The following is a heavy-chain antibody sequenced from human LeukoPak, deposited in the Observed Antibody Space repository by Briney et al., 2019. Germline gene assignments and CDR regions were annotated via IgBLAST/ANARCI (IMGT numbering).Heavy chain of an antibody. CDR3: ATFRLAVVVMNHLYFDY. CDR1: GYTLTELS. J-gene: IGHJ4*02. V-gene: IGHV1-24*01. CDR2: FDPENGET. D-gene: IGHD3-22*01. Sequence: ASVKVSCKVSGYTLTELSMHWVRQAPGKGLEWMGGFDPENGETIYAQKFQGRVTMTEDTSTDTAYMELSSLRSEDTAVYYCATFRLAVVVMNHLYFDYWGQRTLVTVSS.